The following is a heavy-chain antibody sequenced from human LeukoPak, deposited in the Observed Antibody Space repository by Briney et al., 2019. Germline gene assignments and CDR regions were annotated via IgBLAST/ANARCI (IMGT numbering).Heavy chain of an antibody. Sequence: PGGALRLSCAASGFTFSSYSMNWVRQAPGKGVEGVSYISSSSSTIYYADSVKGRFTISRDNAKNSLYLQMNSLRAEDTAVYYCARTYDSSGYYYYWGQGTLVTVSS. CDR1: GFTFSSYS. V-gene: IGHV3-48*01. J-gene: IGHJ4*02. D-gene: IGHD3-22*01. CDR2: ISSSSSTI. CDR3: ARTYDSSGYYYY.